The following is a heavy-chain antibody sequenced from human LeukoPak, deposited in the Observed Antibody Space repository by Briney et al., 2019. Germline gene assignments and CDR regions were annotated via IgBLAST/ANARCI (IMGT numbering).Heavy chain of an antibody. CDR2: ISYDGSNK. J-gene: IGHJ4*02. D-gene: IGHD3-3*02. CDR3: ARQGHYYFDY. V-gene: IGHV3-30*07. CDR1: GFTFSSYA. Sequence: GGSPRLSCAASGFTFSSYAMHWVRQAPGKGLEWVAVISYDGSNKYYADSVKGRFTISRDNAKNSLYLQMNSLRAEDTAVYYCARQGHYYFDYWGQGTLVTVSS.